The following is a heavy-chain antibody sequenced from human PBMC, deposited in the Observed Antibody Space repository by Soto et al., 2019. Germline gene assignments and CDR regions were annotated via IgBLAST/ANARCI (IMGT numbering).Heavy chain of an antibody. CDR1: GFTFSSYG. J-gene: IGHJ5*02. CDR2: ISYDGSNK. Sequence: QVQLVESGGGVVQPGRSLRLSCAASGFTFSSYGMHWVRQAPGKGLEWVAVISYDGSNKYYADSVKGRFTIPRDNSKNTLYLQMNSLRAEDTAVYYCEATAPRGVWFDPWGQGTLVTVSS. CDR3: EATAPRGVWFDP. V-gene: IGHV3-30*03. D-gene: IGHD5-18*01.